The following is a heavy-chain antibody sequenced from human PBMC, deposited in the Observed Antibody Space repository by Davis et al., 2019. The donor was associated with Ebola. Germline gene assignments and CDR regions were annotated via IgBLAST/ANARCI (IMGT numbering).Heavy chain of an antibody. Sequence: GESLKISCAASGFTFTNYAMSWVRQAPGKGLEWVSSLSSSGAGTHYADSVRGRFTISRDNAKNSLYLQMNSLRAEDTAVYYCARGEGVSVTLRLDAFDIWGQGTMVTVSS. V-gene: IGHV3-23*01. CDR1: GFTFTNYA. CDR2: LSSSGAGT. CDR3: ARGEGVSVTLRLDAFDI. J-gene: IGHJ3*02. D-gene: IGHD4-17*01.